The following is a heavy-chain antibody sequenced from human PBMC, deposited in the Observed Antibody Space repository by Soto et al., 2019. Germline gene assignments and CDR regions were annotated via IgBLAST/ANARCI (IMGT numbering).Heavy chain of an antibody. J-gene: IGHJ4*02. V-gene: IGHV1-8*01. Sequence: QVQLVQSGAEVKKPGASVKVSCKASGYTFTSYDINWVRQATGQGLEWMGWMNPNSGNTGYAQKFQGRVTITADKSTSTAYMELSSLRSEDTAVYYCARGGLAAAGTDYWGQGTLVTVSS. CDR1: GYTFTSYD. CDR3: ARGGLAAAGTDY. CDR2: MNPNSGNT. D-gene: IGHD6-13*01.